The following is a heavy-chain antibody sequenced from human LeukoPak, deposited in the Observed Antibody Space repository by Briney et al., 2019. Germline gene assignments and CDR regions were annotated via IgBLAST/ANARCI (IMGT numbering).Heavy chain of an antibody. V-gene: IGHV1-69*05. CDR3: ARIWSGYYDAFDI. Sequence: SVKVSCKASGGTFSIYAISWVRQAPGQGLEWMGGIIPIFGTANYAQKYQGRVTITTDESTSTAYMELSSLRSEDTAVYYCARIWSGYYDAFDIWGQGTMVTVSS. J-gene: IGHJ3*02. D-gene: IGHD3-3*01. CDR2: IIPIFGTA. CDR1: GGTFSIYA.